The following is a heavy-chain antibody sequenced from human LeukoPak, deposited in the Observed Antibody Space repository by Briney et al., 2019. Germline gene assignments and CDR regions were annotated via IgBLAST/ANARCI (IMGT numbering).Heavy chain of an antibody. Sequence: GASVKVSCKASGYTFTGYYMHWVRQAPGQGLEWMGWINPNSGGTNYAQKFQGWVTMTRDTSISTAYMELSRLRSDDTAVYYCGRGGDYDILTGYSPHNWFDPWGQGTLVTVSS. V-gene: IGHV1-2*04. CDR1: GYTFTGYY. CDR3: GRGGDYDILTGYSPHNWFDP. CDR2: INPNSGGT. D-gene: IGHD3-9*01. J-gene: IGHJ5*02.